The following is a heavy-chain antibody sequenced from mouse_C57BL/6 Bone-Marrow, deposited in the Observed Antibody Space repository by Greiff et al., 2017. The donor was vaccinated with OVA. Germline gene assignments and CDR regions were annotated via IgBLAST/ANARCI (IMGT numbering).Heavy chain of an antibody. CDR1: GYAFSSYW. V-gene: IGHV1-80*01. CDR3: ARSGYYGSSLAY. Sequence: QVQLQQSGAELVKPGASVKISCKASGYAFSSYWMNWVKQRPGKGLEWIGQIYPGDGDTNYNGKFKGKATLTADKSSSTAYMQLSSLTSEDSAVYFCARSGYYGSSLAYWGQGTTLTVSS. D-gene: IGHD1-1*01. CDR2: IYPGDGDT. J-gene: IGHJ2*01.